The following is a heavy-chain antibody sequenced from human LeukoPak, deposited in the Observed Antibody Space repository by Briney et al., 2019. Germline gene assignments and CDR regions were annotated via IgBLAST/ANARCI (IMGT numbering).Heavy chain of an antibody. CDR3: ARENYYGSGEAFDI. D-gene: IGHD3-10*01. Sequence: SETLSLTCTVSGGSISSYYWSWIRQPPGKGLEWIGYIYYSGSTNYNPSLKSRVTISVDTSKNQFSLKLSSVTAADTAVYYCARENYYGSGEAFDIWGQGTMVTVSS. CDR2: IYYSGST. V-gene: IGHV4-59*01. CDR1: GGSISSYY. J-gene: IGHJ3*02.